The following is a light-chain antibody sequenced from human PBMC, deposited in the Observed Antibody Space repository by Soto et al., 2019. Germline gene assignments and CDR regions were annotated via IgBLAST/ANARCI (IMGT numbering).Light chain of an antibody. CDR3: SSYVSSSTFVV. V-gene: IGLV2-14*01. CDR2: EVN. J-gene: IGLJ2*01. Sequence: QSALTQPASVSGSPGQSITISCTGTSRDVGGYNYVSWHQQHPGKAPKVIITEVNNRPSGVSNRFSGSKSGNTAYLTISGLQAEDEADYYCSSYVSSSTFVVFGGGTKLTVL. CDR1: SRDVGGYNY.